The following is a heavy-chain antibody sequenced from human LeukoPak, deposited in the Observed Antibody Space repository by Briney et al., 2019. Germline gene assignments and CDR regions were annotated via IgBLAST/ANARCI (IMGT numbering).Heavy chain of an antibody. CDR3: ASNMITFGGVIAVDY. J-gene: IGHJ4*02. CDR2: ISYDGSNK. V-gene: IGHV3-30-3*01. Sequence: GRSLRLSCAASGFTFSSYAMHWVRQAPGKGLEWVAVISYDGSNKYYADSVKGRFTISRDNSKNTLYLQMNSLRAEDTAVYYCASNMITFGGVIAVDYWGQGTLVTVSS. CDR1: GFTFSSYA. D-gene: IGHD3-16*02.